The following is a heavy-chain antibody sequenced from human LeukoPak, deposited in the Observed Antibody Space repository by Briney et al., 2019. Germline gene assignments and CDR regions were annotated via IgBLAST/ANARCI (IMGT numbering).Heavy chain of an antibody. CDR3: ARGQSSSRLDYGMDV. J-gene: IGHJ6*02. CDR1: GGSISSYY. Sequence: SETLSLTCTVSGGSISSYYWSWIRQPPGKGLEWIGYIYYSGSTNYNPSLKSRVTISVDTSKNQFSLKLSSVTAADTAVYYCARGQSSSRLDYGMDVWGQGTTVTVSS. D-gene: IGHD6-13*01. V-gene: IGHV4-59*01. CDR2: IYYSGST.